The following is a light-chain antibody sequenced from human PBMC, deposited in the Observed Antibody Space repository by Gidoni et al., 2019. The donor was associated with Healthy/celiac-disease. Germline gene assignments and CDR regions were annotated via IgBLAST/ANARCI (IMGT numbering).Light chain of an antibody. Sequence: SYALTQPPSVSVSPGQTASITCSGDKLGDKYACWYQQKPGQSPVLVIYQHSKRPSGIPERFSGSNSGNTATLTISGTQAMDEADYYCQAWDSSTASYVFGTGTKVTV. CDR2: QHS. CDR3: QAWDSSTASYV. CDR1: KLGDKY. V-gene: IGLV3-1*01. J-gene: IGLJ1*01.